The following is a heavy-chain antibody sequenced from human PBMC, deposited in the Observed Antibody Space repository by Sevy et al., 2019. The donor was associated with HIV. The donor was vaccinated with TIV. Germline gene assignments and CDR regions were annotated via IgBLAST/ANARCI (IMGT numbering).Heavy chain of an antibody. CDR2: IYGSGST. D-gene: IGHD3-16*01. Sequence: SETLSLTCTVSGGSISLYYWSWIRQPAGKGLEWIGHIYGSGSTGYNPTLKSRVTMSVDTSQNQISLKLTSVTAADTAVYYCAREAKLGAPLGYWGQGTLVTVSS. V-gene: IGHV4-4*07. CDR1: GGSISLYY. CDR3: AREAKLGAPLGY. J-gene: IGHJ4*02.